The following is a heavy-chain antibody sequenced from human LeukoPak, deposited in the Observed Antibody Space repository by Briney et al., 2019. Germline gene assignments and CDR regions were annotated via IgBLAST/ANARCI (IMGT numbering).Heavy chain of an antibody. D-gene: IGHD6-13*01. Sequence: PGGSLRLSCAASGFTFSDYGMHWVRQAPGKGLEWVTVISYDGSNKYYGDSVKGRFTISRDKSKNTLYLQMNSLRVEDTAVYYCARGGAHSSSNCDYWGQGTLVTVSS. CDR3: ARGGAHSSSNCDY. J-gene: IGHJ4*02. CDR2: ISYDGSNK. V-gene: IGHV3-30*03. CDR1: GFTFSDYG.